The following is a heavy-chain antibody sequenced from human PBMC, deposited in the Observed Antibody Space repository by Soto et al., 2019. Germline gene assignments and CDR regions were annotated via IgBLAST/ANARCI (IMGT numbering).Heavy chain of an antibody. V-gene: IGHV3-33*01. D-gene: IGHD2-2*01. CDR2: IWYDGSNK. J-gene: IGHJ6*02. Sequence: GGSLRLSCAASGFTFSSYGMHWVRQAPGKGLEWVAVIWYDGSNKYYADSVKGRFTISRDNSKNTLYLQMNSLRAEDTAVYYCARDRRYCSSTSRRQVLLYYYYYGMDVWGQGTTVTVSS. CDR3: ARDRRYCSSTSRRQVLLYYYYYGMDV. CDR1: GFTFSSYG.